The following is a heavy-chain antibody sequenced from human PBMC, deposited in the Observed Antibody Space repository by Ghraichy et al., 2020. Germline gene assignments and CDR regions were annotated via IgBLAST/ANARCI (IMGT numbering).Heavy chain of an antibody. V-gene: IGHV4-59*01. CDR1: GGSISSYY. D-gene: IGHD3-10*01. J-gene: IGHJ4*02. Sequence: SETLSLTCTVSGGSISSYYWSWIRQPPGKGPEWIGYIYYSGSTNYNPSLKSRVTISVDTSKNQFSLKLSSVTAADTAVYYCARVPSGFRELHIDYWGQGTLVTVSS. CDR2: IYYSGST. CDR3: ARVPSGFRELHIDY.